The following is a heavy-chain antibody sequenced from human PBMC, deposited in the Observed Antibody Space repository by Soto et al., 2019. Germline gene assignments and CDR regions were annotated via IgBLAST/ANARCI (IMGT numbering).Heavy chain of an antibody. CDR3: AKVRRFGELRSLY. Sequence: EVQLLESGGGLVQPGVSLRLSCEASGFTFSSYAMSWVRQAPGKGLEWVSAIGVSGDTTYYADSVKGRFIISRENSKNTLYLQMGSLRAEETAVYYCAKVRRFGELRSLYWGQGTLVTVSS. J-gene: IGHJ4*02. CDR2: IGVSGDTT. D-gene: IGHD3-10*01. CDR1: GFTFSSYA. V-gene: IGHV3-23*01.